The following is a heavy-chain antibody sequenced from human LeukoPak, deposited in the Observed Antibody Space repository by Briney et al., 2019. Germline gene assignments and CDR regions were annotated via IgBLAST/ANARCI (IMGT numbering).Heavy chain of an antibody. Sequence: ASVKVSCKASGYTFTGYYVHWVRQAPGQGLEWMGWINPNSGGTKYAQKFQGRVTMTRDTSISTAYMELSRLRSDDTAVYYCARTDSQQLTSDYWGQGTLVTVSS. V-gene: IGHV1-2*02. CDR1: GYTFTGYY. D-gene: IGHD6-13*01. J-gene: IGHJ4*02. CDR2: INPNSGGT. CDR3: ARTDSQQLTSDY.